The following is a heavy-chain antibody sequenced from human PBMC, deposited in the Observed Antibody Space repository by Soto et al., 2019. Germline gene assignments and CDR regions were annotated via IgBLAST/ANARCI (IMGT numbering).Heavy chain of an antibody. D-gene: IGHD3-10*01. CDR1: AISFNTYG. J-gene: IGHJ5*02. CDR2: VTVTGGST. V-gene: IGHV3-23*01. CDR3: AGQRSPEAWFDP. Sequence: GGSLRLSCAASAISFNTYGVTWVRQAPGKGLEWVSTVTVTGGSTYYADSVKGRFTISRDRSNYTVSLLLNSLRVEDTAIYYCAGQRSPEAWFDPWGQGTLVTVSS.